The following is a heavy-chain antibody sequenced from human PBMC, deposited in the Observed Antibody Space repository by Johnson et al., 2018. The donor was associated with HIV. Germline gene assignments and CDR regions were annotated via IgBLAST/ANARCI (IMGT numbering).Heavy chain of an antibody. CDR1: GFTFDDYA. V-gene: IGHV3-9*01. CDR2: ISWNSGSI. Sequence: EVQVVESGGGFVQPGRSLRLSCAASGFTFDDYAMHWVRQAPGKGLEWVSGISWNSGSIGYADSVKGRFTISRDNAKNSLYLQMNSLRAEDTAVYYCAKVGSSGYYYDAFDIWGQGTMVTVSS. J-gene: IGHJ3*02. D-gene: IGHD3-22*01. CDR3: AKVGSSGYYYDAFDI.